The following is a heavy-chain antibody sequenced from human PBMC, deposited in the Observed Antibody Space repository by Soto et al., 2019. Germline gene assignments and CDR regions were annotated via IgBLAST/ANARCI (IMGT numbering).Heavy chain of an antibody. Sequence: QVQLRESGPGLVKPSQTLSLTCSVSGASVAGGSYYWSWVRQPPGKGLEWIGYIPSRGRPFYNPSLTSRGTISADTSKNQRPLQLTSVTAADTAVYYCARDTYSGYDFGLWGQGTLVTVSS. CDR3: ARDTYSGYDFGL. CDR1: GASVAGGSYY. D-gene: IGHD5-12*01. J-gene: IGHJ5*02. CDR2: IPSRGRP. V-gene: IGHV4-30-4*01.